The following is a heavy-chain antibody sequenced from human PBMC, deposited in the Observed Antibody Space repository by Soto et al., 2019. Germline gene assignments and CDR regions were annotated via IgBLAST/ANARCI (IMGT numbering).Heavy chain of an antibody. CDR1: GGSISTSSYY. Sequence: SETLSLTCTVSGGSISTSSYYWGWIRQPPGKGLEWIGSIYYSGSTYYNPSLKSRVTISVDTSKNQFSLKLSSVTAEDTAVYYCARLDNSGFYYFDYWGQGTLVTVSS. CDR3: ARLDNSGFYYFDY. V-gene: IGHV4-39*01. D-gene: IGHD3-22*01. J-gene: IGHJ4*02. CDR2: IYYSGST.